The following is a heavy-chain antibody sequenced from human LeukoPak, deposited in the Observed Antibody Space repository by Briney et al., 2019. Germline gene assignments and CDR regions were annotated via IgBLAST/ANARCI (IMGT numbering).Heavy chain of an antibody. CDR2: IYYSGST. CDR3: ARDGNWGIADNYYYYGMDV. V-gene: IGHV4-59*01. CDR1: GGSMSSYY. J-gene: IGHJ6*02. Sequence: PSETLSLTCTVSGGSMSSYYRSWIRQPPGKGLEWIGYIYYSGSTNYNPSLKSRVTISVDTSKNQFSLKLSSVTAADTAVYYCARDGNWGIADNYYYYGMDVWGQGTTVTVSS. D-gene: IGHD6-13*01.